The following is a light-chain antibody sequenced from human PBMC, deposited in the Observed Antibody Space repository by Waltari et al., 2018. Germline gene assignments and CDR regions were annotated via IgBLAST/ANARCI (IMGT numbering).Light chain of an antibody. V-gene: IGLV3-21*04. CDR2: YDN. CDR1: HNRSKR. J-gene: IGLJ2*01. CDR3: QVWDTGSDQVV. Sequence: SYVLTHPPSVSVAPGETANIICGGDHNRSKRVHWYHQKPGQAPVLVIYYDNNRPAGIPARFSGSNSGNTATLTIARVEAGDEADYFCQVWDTGSDQVVFGGGTKLSVL.